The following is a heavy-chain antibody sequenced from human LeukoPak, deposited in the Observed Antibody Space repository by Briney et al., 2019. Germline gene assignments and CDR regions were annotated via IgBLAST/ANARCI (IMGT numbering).Heavy chain of an antibody. J-gene: IGHJ4*02. V-gene: IGHV1-2*02. CDR2: INPNSGGT. Sequence: ASVKVSCKASGYTFTGYYMHWVRQAPGQGLEWKGWINPNSGGTNYAHKFQGRVTMTRDTSISTAYMELSRLRSDDTAVYYCARVGHYYDSSGYYYDYWGQGTLVTVSS. CDR1: GYTFTGYY. D-gene: IGHD3-22*01. CDR3: ARVGHYYDSSGYYYDY.